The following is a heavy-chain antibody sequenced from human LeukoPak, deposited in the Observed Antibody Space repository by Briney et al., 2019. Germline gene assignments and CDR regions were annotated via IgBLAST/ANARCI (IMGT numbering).Heavy chain of an antibody. D-gene: IGHD5-24*01. CDR3: ARVPRKMAVDY. Sequence: PGGSLRLSCAASGFTFSSYAMSWVRQAPGKGLEWVSGISGSGATIYYADSVKGRFTISRDNSKNTLYLQMNSLRAEDTAVYYCARVPRKMAVDYWGQGTLVTVSS. CDR1: GFTFSSYA. CDR2: ISGSGATI. V-gene: IGHV3-23*01. J-gene: IGHJ4*02.